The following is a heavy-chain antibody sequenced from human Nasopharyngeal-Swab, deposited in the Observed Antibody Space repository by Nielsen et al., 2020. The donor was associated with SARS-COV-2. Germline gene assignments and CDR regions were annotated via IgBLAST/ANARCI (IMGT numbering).Heavy chain of an antibody. Sequence: WIRQPPGKGLEWIGSIYYSGSTYYNPSLKSRVTISVDTSKNQFSLKLGSVTAADTAVYYCARENRPYYYGSGSSYFDYWGQGTLVTVSS. CDR2: IYYSGST. V-gene: IGHV4-39*07. D-gene: IGHD3-10*01. J-gene: IGHJ4*02. CDR3: ARENRPYYYGSGSSYFDY.